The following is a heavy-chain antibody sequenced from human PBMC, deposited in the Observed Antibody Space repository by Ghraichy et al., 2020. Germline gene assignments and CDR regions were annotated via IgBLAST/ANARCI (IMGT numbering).Heavy chain of an antibody. CDR3: ARRRGYCGGDCYNWFDP. V-gene: IGHV4-34*01. CDR2: INHSGST. D-gene: IGHD2-21*02. J-gene: IGHJ5*02. Sequence: SETLSLTCAVYGGSFSGYYWSWIRQPPGKGLEWIGEINHSGSTNYNPSLKSRVTISVDTSKNQFSLKLSSVTAADTAVYYCARRRGYCGGDCYNWFDPWGQGTLVTVSP. CDR1: GGSFSGYY.